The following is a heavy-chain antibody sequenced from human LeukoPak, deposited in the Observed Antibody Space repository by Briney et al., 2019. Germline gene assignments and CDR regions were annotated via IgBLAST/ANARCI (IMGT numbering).Heavy chain of an antibody. Sequence: SETLSLTCTVSGGSISSSSYYWGWIRQPPGKGLEWIGSIYYSGSTYYNPSLKSRVTISVDTSKNQFSLKLSSVTAADTAVYYCASYSSSWTGFDYWGQGTLVIVSS. J-gene: IGHJ4*02. V-gene: IGHV4-39*01. CDR1: GGSISSSSYY. D-gene: IGHD6-13*01. CDR3: ASYSSSWTGFDY. CDR2: IYYSGST.